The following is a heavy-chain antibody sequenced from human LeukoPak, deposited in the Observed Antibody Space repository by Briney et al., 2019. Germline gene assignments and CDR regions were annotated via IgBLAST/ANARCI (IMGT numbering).Heavy chain of an antibody. J-gene: IGHJ4*02. CDR2: INPSGGST. CDR1: GYTFTSYY. Sequence: ASVKVSCKAFGYTFTSYYMHWVRQAPGQGLEWMGIINPSGGSTSYAQKFQGRVTMTRDTSTSTVYMELSSLRSEDTAVYYCARGGVQLWLQSRDGNRDYFDYWGQGTLVTVSS. V-gene: IGHV1-46*01. CDR3: ARGGVQLWLQSRDGNRDYFDY. D-gene: IGHD5-18*01.